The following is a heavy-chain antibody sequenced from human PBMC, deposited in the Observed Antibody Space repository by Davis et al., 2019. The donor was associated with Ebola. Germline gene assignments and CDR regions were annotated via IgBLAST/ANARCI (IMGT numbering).Heavy chain of an antibody. CDR2: ISWNSGSI. CDR3: AKDIQYSSSWGAFDI. CDR1: GFTFDDYA. V-gene: IGHV3-9*01. D-gene: IGHD6-13*01. J-gene: IGHJ3*02. Sequence: GGSLRLSCAASGFTFDDYAMHWVRQAPGKGLEWVSGISWNSGSIGYADSVKGRFTISRDNAKNSLYLQMNSLRAEDTALYYCAKDIQYSSSWGAFDIWGKGTMVTVSS.